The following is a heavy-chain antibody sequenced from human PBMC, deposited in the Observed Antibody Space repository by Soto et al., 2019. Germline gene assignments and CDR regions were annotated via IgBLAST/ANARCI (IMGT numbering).Heavy chain of an antibody. CDR2: ISGSGGST. V-gene: IGHV3-23*01. Sequence: EVQLLESGGGLVQPGGSLRLSCAASGFTFSSYAMSWVRQAPGKGLEWVSAISGSGGSTYYADSVKGRFTISRDNXXXXXXXXXXXXXXXXXXVXXXXXXXADYYDSSGYPVDYWGQGTLVTVSS. CDR1: GFTFSSYA. CDR3: XXXXADYYDSSGYPVDY. D-gene: IGHD3-22*01. J-gene: IGHJ4*02.